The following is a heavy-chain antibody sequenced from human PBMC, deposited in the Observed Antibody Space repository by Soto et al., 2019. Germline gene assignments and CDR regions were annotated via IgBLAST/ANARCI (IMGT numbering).Heavy chain of an antibody. CDR3: ARSGDHDYYYAMDV. CDR1: GFAFSNYG. V-gene: IGHV3-33*01. J-gene: IGHJ6*02. CDR2: MWYDGSNK. D-gene: IGHD2-21*02. Sequence: GGSLRLSCAASGFAFSNYGMHWVRQAPGKGLEWVAVMWYDGSNKYYADSVKGRFTISRDNSKNTLYVQMNSLRAEDTAVYYCARSGDHDYYYAMDVWGQGTTVTVSS.